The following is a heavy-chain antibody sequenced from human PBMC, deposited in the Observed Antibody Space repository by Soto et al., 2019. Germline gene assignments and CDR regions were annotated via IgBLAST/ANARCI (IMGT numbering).Heavy chain of an antibody. V-gene: IGHV3-23*01. CDR1: GFTFSSYA. CDR2: ISGSGGGT. D-gene: IGHD1-1*01. CDR3: AKFGMATTKRSPPYYIDY. J-gene: IGHJ4*02. Sequence: GSLRLSCAASGFTFSSYAMSWVRQAPGKGLEWVSSISGSGGGTYYADSVKGRFTFSRDNSKNTLYLQMNSLRAEDTAVYYCAKFGMATTKRSPPYYIDYWGQGXLVTVSS.